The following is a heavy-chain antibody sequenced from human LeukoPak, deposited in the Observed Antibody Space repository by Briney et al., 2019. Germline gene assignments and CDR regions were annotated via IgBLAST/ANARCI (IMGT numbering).Heavy chain of an antibody. J-gene: IGHJ6*03. V-gene: IGHV4-34*01. CDR3: ARGFNYMDV. Sequence: SETLSLTCAVFGGSLNDHYWIWIRQPPGQGLEWIGEINHFGSTKYNSSLKSRVTISIDASKNHFSLKLNSVTAADTALYYCARGFNYMDVWGKGTTVTV. CDR2: INHFGST. CDR1: GGSLNDHY.